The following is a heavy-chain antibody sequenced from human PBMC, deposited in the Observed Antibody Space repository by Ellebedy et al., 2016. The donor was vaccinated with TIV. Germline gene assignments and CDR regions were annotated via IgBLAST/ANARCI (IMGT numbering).Heavy chain of an antibody. D-gene: IGHD2-15*01. CDR1: GFTFNNYA. V-gene: IGHV3-23*01. J-gene: IGHJ4*02. CDR3: AKVAGFCSGGSCYSDY. CDR2: ISGGGGDYT. Sequence: PGGSLRPSCAASGFTFNNYAMSWVRPAPGRGLEWVSAISGGGGDYTHYSDSVKGRFTISRDNPKNTLYLQMNSLRADDTAVYYCAKVAGFCSGGSCYSDYWGQGTLVTVSS.